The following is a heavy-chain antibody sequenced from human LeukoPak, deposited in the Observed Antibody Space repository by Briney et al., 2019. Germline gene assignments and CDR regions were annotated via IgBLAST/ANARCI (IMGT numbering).Heavy chain of an antibody. CDR1: GFTFNDYA. Sequence: GGSLRLSCAASGFTFNDYAMHWVRQAPGKGLEWVSGISWNSGSIGYADSVKGRFTISRDNAKNSLYLQVNSLRAEDTAVYYCAKDIMVRGVITLACGYWGQGTLVTVSS. V-gene: IGHV3-9*01. CDR2: ISWNSGSI. CDR3: AKDIMVRGVITLACGY. J-gene: IGHJ4*02. D-gene: IGHD3-10*01.